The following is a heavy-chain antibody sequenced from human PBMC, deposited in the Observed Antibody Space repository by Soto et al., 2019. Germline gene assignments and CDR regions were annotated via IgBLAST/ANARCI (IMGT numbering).Heavy chain of an antibody. CDR3: ARVGRDDFWSGSNYYYYGMYV. D-gene: IGHD3-3*01. V-gene: IGHV1-18*01. CDR1: GYTFTSYG. J-gene: IGHJ6*02. CDR2: ISAYNGNT. Sequence: QVQLVQSGAEVKKPGASVKVSCKASGYTFTSYGISWVRQAPGQGLEWMGWISAYNGNTNYAQKLQGRVTMTTDTSTSTAYMELRSLRSDDTAVYYCARVGRDDFWSGSNYYYYGMYVWGQGTTVTVSS.